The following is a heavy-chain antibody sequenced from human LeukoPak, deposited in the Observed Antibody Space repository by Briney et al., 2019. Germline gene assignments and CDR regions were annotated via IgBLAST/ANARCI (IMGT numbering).Heavy chain of an antibody. CDR2: ISYDGSNK. CDR3: AKNKKQHTTIFGGGFDY. V-gene: IGHV3-30*18. Sequence: PGGSLRLSCAASGFTFSSYGMHWVRQAPGKGLEWVAVISYDGSNKYYADSVKGRFTISRDNSKNTLYLQMNSLRAEDTAVYYCAKNKKQHTTIFGGGFDYWGQGTLVTVSS. J-gene: IGHJ4*02. CDR1: GFTFSSYG. D-gene: IGHD3-3*01.